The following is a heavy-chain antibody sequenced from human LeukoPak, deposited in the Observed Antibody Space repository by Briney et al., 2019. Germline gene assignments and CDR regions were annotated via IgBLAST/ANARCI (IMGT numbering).Heavy chain of an antibody. CDR3: AKEYTPSSPLGELDS. CDR1: GFNLNSYA. CDR2: IRHDEANS. Sequence: TGGSLRLSCAVSGFNLNSYAMHWVRQAPGKGLEWVAVIRHDEANSFYADSVQDRFTISRDTSKKLLYLQMNSLRVEDTAVYYCAKEYTPSSPLGELDSWGQGTLVTVSS. J-gene: IGHJ4*02. V-gene: IGHV3-30*02. D-gene: IGHD6-6*01.